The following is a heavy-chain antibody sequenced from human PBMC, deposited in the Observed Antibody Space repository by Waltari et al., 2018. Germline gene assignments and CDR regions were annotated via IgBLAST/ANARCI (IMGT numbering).Heavy chain of an antibody. V-gene: IGHV4-38-2*01. CDR2: IHHSGST. J-gene: IGHJ4*02. CDR1: GYSISTDYY. Sequence: QVQLQESGPGLVKPSETLSLTCAVSGYSISTDYYWVWIRQPPGKGLEWIGNIHHSGSTYYNPCRKSRVSISLDTAKNQFSLELSSLTADDTAVYYCARGQGYWGQGTLVTVSS. CDR3: ARGQGY.